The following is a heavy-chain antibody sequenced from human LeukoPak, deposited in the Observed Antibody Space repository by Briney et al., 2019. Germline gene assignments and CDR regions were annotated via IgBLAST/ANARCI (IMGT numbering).Heavy chain of an antibody. Sequence: SSETLSLTCTVSGGSISSYYWSWIRQPPGKGLEWIGYIYYSGSTNYNPSLKSRVTISVDTSKNQFSLKLSSVTAADTAVYYCAGTTVTTSNYYYYGMDVWGQGTTVTVSS. D-gene: IGHD4-17*01. CDR2: IYYSGST. CDR3: AGTTVTTSNYYYYGMDV. CDR1: GGSISSYY. J-gene: IGHJ6*02. V-gene: IGHV4-59*01.